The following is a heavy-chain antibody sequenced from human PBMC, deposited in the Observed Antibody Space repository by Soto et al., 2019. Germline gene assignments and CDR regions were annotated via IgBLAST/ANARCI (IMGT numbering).Heavy chain of an antibody. CDR3: ATQISGYSGYDYLDY. Sequence: ASVKVSCKVSGYTLTELSMHWVRQAPGKGPEWMGGFDPEDGETIYAQKFQGRVTMTEDTSTDTAYMELSSLRSEDTAVYYCATQISGYSGYDYLDYWGQGTLVTVSS. D-gene: IGHD5-12*01. CDR2: FDPEDGET. V-gene: IGHV1-24*01. CDR1: GYTLTELS. J-gene: IGHJ4*02.